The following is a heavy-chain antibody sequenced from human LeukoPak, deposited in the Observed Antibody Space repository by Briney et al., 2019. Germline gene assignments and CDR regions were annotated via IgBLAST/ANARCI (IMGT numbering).Heavy chain of an antibody. V-gene: IGHV3-64*01. CDR1: GFTFSSYA. J-gene: IGHJ4*02. D-gene: IGHD3-22*01. CDR3: AREGGYYDSSGYSFCDY. CDR2: ISSNGGST. Sequence: PGGSLRLSCAASGFTFSSYAMHWVRQAPGKGLEYVSAISSNGGSTYYANSVKGRFTISRDNSKNTLYLQMGSLRAEDMAVYYCAREGGYYDSSGYSFCDYWGQGTLVTVSS.